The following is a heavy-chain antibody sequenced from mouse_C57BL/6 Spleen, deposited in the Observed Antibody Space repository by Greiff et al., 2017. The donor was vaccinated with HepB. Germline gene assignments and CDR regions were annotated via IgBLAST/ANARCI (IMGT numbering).Heavy chain of an antibody. Sequence: VQLQQSGAELVRPGASVKLSCTASGFNIKDDYMHWVKQRPEQGLEWIGWIDPENGDTEYASKFQGKATITADTSSNTAYLQLSSLTSEDTAVYYCTTRDGYYVDFDVWGTGTTVTVSS. V-gene: IGHV14-4*01. J-gene: IGHJ1*03. CDR3: TTRDGYYVDFDV. CDR1: GFNIKDDY. D-gene: IGHD2-3*01. CDR2: IDPENGDT.